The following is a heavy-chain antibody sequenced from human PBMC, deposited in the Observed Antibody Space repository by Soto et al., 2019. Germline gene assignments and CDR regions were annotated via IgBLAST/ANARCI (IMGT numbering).Heavy chain of an antibody. J-gene: IGHJ6*02. V-gene: IGHV1-69*13. CDR1: GGTFSSYA. Sequence: ASVKFSCKASGGTFSSYAISWVRQAPGQGLEWMGGIIPIFGTANYAQKFQGRVTITADESTSTAYMELSSLRSEDTAVYYCARRGGITMVRARKTYYYYGMDVWGQGTTVTVSS. CDR3: ARRGGITMVRARKTYYYYGMDV. CDR2: IIPIFGTA. D-gene: IGHD3-10*01.